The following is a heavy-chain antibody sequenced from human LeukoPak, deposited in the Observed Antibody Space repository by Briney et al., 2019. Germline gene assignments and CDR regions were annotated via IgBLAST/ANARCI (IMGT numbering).Heavy chain of an antibody. CDR2: ISYDGSNK. J-gene: IGHJ2*01. CDR1: GFTFSSYA. CDR3: ARVSYFDL. Sequence: GRSLRLSCAASGFTFSSYAMHWVRQAPGKGLEWVAVISYDGSNKYYADSVKGRFTISRDNSKNTLYLQMNSLRAEDTAVYYCARVSYFDLWGRGTLVTVSS. V-gene: IGHV3-30-3*01.